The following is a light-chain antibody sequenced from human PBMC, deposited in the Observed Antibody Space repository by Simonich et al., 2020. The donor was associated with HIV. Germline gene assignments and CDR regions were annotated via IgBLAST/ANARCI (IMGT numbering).Light chain of an antibody. V-gene: IGKV4-1*01. J-gene: IGKJ2*01. CDR3: QPYGSSPPYT. CDR1: QSLLYSSNHKNN. Sequence: DIVMTQSPDSLAVSLGERATINCKSSQSLLYSSNHKNNLAGYQQKPGQPPKLLIYLAPPRETGVPDRFSGSGSGTDFTLTLSRLEPEDFAVYYCQPYGSSPPYTFGQGTKLEIK. CDR2: LAP.